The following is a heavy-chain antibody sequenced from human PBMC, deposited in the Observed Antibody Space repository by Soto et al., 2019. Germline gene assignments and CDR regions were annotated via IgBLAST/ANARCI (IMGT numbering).Heavy chain of an antibody. Sequence: QVQLVQSGAEVKKPGASVKVSCKASGYTFTSSGISWVRQAPGQGLEWMGWISAYNGNPNYAQKLQCRVTMTPDTSTSTDYMDLRSQRSDDTSVYYCAREPNYFDYWGQGTLVTVSS. V-gene: IGHV1-18*01. J-gene: IGHJ4*02. CDR1: GYTFTSSG. CDR3: AREPNYFDY. CDR2: ISAYNGNP.